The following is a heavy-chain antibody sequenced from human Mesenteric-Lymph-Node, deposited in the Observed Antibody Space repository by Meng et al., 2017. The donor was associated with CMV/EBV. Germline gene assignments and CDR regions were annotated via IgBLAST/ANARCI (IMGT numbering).Heavy chain of an antibody. CDR1: GFTFSSYE. CDR2: ISHIGITM. V-gene: IGHV3-48*03. CDR3: AIPPSSGWYM. Sequence: GESLKISCAASGFTFSSYEMNWVRQAPGKGLEWVSYISHIGITMYYADSVMGRFTISRDNARNSLYLQMNNVRVEDTAVYYCAIPPSSGWYMWGQGTLVTVSS. J-gene: IGHJ4*02. D-gene: IGHD6-19*01.